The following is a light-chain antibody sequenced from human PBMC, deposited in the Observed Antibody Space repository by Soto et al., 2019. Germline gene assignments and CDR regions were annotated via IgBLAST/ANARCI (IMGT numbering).Light chain of an antibody. CDR3: QQYGSSPPIT. Sequence: PGERVTLSCRARQSVSSSYLTWYQQKPGQAPRLLIYGASSRATGIPDRFSGSGSGTDFTLTISRLEPEDFAVYYCQQYGSSPPITFGQGTRLEIK. J-gene: IGKJ5*01. V-gene: IGKV3-20*01. CDR1: QSVSSSY. CDR2: GAS.